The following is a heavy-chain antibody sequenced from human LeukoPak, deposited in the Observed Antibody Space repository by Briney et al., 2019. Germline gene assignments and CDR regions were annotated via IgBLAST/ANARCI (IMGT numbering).Heavy chain of an antibody. D-gene: IGHD4/OR15-4a*01. V-gene: IGHV4-4*07. CDR2: IYTSGST. Sequence: SETLSLTCTVSGGSISSYYWSWIRQPAGKGLEWIGRIYTSGSTSYNPSLKSRVTMSLDTSKNHISLKLTSVTAADTAVYYCAGSTNYPNWFDPWGQGTLVTVSS. CDR3: AGSTNYPNWFDP. J-gene: IGHJ5*02. CDR1: GGSISSYY.